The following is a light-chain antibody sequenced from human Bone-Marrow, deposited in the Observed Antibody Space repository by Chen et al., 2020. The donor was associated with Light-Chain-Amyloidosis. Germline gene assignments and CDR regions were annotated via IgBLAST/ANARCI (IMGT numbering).Light chain of an antibody. J-gene: IGKJ1*01. V-gene: IGKV1-39*01. CDR2: FAS. CDR3: QQSYSAWT. CDR1: EDIRVY. Sequence: DIQMTQSPSPLSASLGDRVTITSRASEDIRVYLNWYQQKPGKAPKLLIYFASNLEAWVPSRFSGSGSGTDFTLTISSLQPEDSATYYCQQSYSAWTFGQGTKVDIK.